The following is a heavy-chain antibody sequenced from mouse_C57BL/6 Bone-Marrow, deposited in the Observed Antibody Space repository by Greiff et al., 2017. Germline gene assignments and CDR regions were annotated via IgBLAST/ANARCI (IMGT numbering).Heavy chain of an antibody. CDR1: GYTFTDYE. J-gene: IGHJ2*01. V-gene: IGHV1-15*01. CDR3: TRWGDY. Sequence: QVQLQQSGAELVRPGASVTLSCKASGYTFTDYEMHWVKQTPVHGLEWIGAIDPETGGTAYNQKFKGKAILTADKSSSTAYMELRSLTSEDTAVYYCTRWGDYWGQGTTLTVSS. CDR2: IDPETGGT.